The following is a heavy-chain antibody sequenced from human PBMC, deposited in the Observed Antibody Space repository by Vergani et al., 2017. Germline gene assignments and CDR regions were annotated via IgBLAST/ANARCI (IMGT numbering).Heavy chain of an antibody. CDR2: ISWDGGST. D-gene: IGHD1-26*01. CDR1: GFTFDDYA. J-gene: IGHJ4*02. CDR3: AKGGGGYEFDY. Sequence: EVQLVESGGVVVQPGGSLRLSCAASGFTFDDYAMHWVRQAPGKGLEWVALISWDGGSTYYADSVKGRVTSSRGNSKNSLYLQMNSLRAEDTALYYCAKGGGGYEFDYWGQGTLVTVSS. V-gene: IGHV3-43D*03.